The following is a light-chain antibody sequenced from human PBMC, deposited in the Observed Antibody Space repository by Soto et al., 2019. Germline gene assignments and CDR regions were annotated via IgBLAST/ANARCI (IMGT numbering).Light chain of an antibody. CDR2: DAS. J-gene: IGKJ5*01. CDR1: QSISSY. V-gene: IGKV1-33*01. Sequence: DIQMTHSPASLSASVGARVTITCRASQSISSYSNWYQQKPGNSPKLLISDASSLETGVPSSISGSASGTDFPFTISSMPPEYIATYYCQQYSHLITFGHGTRLEIK. CDR3: QQYSHLIT.